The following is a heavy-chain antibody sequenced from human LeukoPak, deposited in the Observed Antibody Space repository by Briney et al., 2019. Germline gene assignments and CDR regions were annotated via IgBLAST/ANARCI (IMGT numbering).Heavy chain of an antibody. V-gene: IGHV1-2*02. CDR1: GDTFTGYY. J-gene: IGHJ4*02. D-gene: IGHD5-18*01. Sequence: ASVKVSCKASGDTFTGYYMHWVRQAPGQGLEWMGWINPNRGGTNYAQKFQGRVTMTRDTSISTAYMELSRLRSDDTAVYYCARDHDTAMVNWGQGTLVTVSS. CDR2: INPNRGGT. CDR3: ARDHDTAMVN.